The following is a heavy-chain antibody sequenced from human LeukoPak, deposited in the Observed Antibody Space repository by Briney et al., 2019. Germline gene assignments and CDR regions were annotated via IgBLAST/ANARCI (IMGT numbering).Heavy chain of an antibody. Sequence: GGSLRLSFAVSGFTFSSYLMSWVRQAPGRGLEWVANIKQDGSEKYYVDSVKGRFTISRDNAKNSLYLQLNSLRAEDTAVYYCAREGLRYFDWSIDYWGQGTLVTVSS. J-gene: IGHJ4*02. D-gene: IGHD3-9*01. CDR2: IKQDGSEK. V-gene: IGHV3-7*01. CDR3: AREGLRYFDWSIDY. CDR1: GFTFSSYL.